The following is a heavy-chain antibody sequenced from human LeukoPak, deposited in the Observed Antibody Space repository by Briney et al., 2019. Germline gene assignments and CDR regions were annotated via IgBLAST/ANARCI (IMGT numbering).Heavy chain of an antibody. J-gene: IGHJ3*02. CDR1: VGSFSGYY. CDR3: ARGPLQQWLVRDAFDI. Sequence: SETLSLTCAVYVGSFSGYYWSWIRQPPGKGLEWVGEINHGGSTNYNPSLKSRVTISVDTSKNQFSLKLTSVTAADTAVYYCARGPLQQWLVRDAFDIWGQGTMVTVSS. D-gene: IGHD6-19*01. CDR2: INHGGST. V-gene: IGHV4-34*01.